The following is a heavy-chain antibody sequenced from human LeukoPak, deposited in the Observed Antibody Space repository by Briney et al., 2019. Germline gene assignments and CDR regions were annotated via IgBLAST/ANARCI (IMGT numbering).Heavy chain of an antibody. CDR3: AKDRVDCSSTSCWTSDAFDI. D-gene: IGHD2-2*01. CDR1: GFTFSSYA. Sequence: GGSLRLSCAASGFTFSSYAMSWVRQAPGKGLEWVAFIRYDGSNKYYADSVKGRFTISRDNSKNTPYLQMNSLRAEDTAVYYCAKDRVDCSSTSCWTSDAFDIWGQGTMVTVSS. CDR2: IRYDGSNK. J-gene: IGHJ3*02. V-gene: IGHV3-30*02.